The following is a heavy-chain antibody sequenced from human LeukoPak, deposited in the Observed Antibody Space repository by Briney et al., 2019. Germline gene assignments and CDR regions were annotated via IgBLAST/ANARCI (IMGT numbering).Heavy chain of an antibody. CDR1: AASPSSGGYS. V-gene: IGHV4-30-2*01. CDR2: IFQTETT. D-gene: IGHD1-1*01. Sequence: SETMSLTSVLSAASPSSGGYSCSWIRQQPVRGLEWLGYIFQTETTYYNPSLKSRVTISVDRSKNQFSLKLSSVTAADTAVYYCARVGSDWNDVRYNWFDPWGQGTLVTVSS. CDR3: ARVGSDWNDVRYNWFDP. J-gene: IGHJ5*02.